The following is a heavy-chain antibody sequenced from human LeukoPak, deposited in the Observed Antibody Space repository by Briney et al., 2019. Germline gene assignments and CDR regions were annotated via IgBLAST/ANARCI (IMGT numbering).Heavy chain of an antibody. D-gene: IGHD1-26*01. Sequence: PGGSLRLSCAASGFTFDDYGMSWVRQAPGKGLEWVSGINWNGGSTGYADSVKGRCTISRDNAKNSLYLQMNSLRAEDTALYYCARDIKWRGGSPRDYWGQGTLVTVSS. CDR2: INWNGGST. J-gene: IGHJ4*02. CDR3: ARDIKWRGGSPRDY. CDR1: GFTFDDYG. V-gene: IGHV3-20*04.